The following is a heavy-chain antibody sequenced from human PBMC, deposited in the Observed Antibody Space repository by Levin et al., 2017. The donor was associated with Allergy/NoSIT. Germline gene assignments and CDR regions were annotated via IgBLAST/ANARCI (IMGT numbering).Heavy chain of an antibody. CDR2: IKQDGSEK. V-gene: IGHV3-7*01. Sequence: GGSLRLSCAASGFTFSSYWMSWVRQAPGKGVEWVANIKQDGSEKYYVDSVKGRFTISRDNAKNSLYLQMNSLRAEDTAVYYCARDLNWNYGVEFDYWGQGTLVTVSS. D-gene: IGHD1-7*01. J-gene: IGHJ4*02. CDR3: ARDLNWNYGVEFDY. CDR1: GFTFSSYW.